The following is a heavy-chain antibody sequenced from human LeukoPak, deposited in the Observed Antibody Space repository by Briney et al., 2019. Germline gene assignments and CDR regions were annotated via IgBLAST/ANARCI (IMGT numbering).Heavy chain of an antibody. V-gene: IGHV3-20*04. CDR1: GFTFDDYD. CDR3: ARGVTVTAHFFYYMDV. D-gene: IGHD4-17*01. CDR2: INWNGNYI. Sequence: PGGSLRLSCAASGFTFDDYDMSWVRQAPGKGLEWVSNINWNGNYIGYAESVKGRFTISRDNAKNSLHLQMNSLRVEDTALYYCARGVTVTAHFFYYMDVWGNGTTVTVSS. J-gene: IGHJ6*03.